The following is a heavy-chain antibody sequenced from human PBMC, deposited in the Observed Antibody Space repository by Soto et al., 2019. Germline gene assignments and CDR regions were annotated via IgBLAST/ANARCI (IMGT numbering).Heavy chain of an antibody. CDR2: ISGSGGST. CDR3: AKTAPRHIVVVTAPFDY. Sequence: PGGSLRLSCAASGFTFSSYAMSWVRQAPGKGLEWVSAISGSGGSTYYADSVKGRFTISRDNSKNTLYLQMNSLRAEDTAVYYSAKTAPRHIVVVTAPFDYWGQGTLVTVSA. CDR1: GFTFSSYA. J-gene: IGHJ4*02. D-gene: IGHD2-21*02. V-gene: IGHV3-23*01.